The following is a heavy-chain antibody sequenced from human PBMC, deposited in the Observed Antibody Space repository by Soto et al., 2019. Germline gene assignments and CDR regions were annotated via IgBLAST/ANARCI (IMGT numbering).Heavy chain of an antibody. Sequence: QVQLQQWGAGLLKPSETLSLTCAVYGGSFSGYYWSWIRQPPGKGLEWIGEINHSGSTNYNPSFKSRVPISVDTSKSQFSLTRSSVTAADTAVYYCARGVKAAAGTPPFDYWGQGTLVTVSS. V-gene: IGHV4-34*01. CDR1: GGSFSGYY. D-gene: IGHD6-13*01. CDR2: INHSGST. J-gene: IGHJ4*02. CDR3: ARGVKAAAGTPPFDY.